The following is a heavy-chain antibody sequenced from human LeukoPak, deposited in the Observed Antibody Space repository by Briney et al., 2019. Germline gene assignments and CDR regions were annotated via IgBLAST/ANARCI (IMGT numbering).Heavy chain of an antibody. CDR1: GDSITSYY. CDR2: IYYSGST. V-gene: IGHV4-59*08. CDR3: ARRINYFDY. J-gene: IGHJ4*02. Sequence: SETLSLTCTVSGDSITSYYWSWVRQPPGKGLEWIGYIYYSGSTNYNPSLKSRVTTSVDTSKNQFSLKLSSVTAANTAVYYSARRINYFDYWGQGILVTVSS. D-gene: IGHD2-15*01.